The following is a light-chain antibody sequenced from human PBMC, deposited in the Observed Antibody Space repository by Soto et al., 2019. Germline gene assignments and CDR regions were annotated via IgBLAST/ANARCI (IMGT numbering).Light chain of an antibody. J-gene: IGKJ1*01. CDR3: QQYGSSPQT. CDR2: GVS. CDR1: QSVRPNF. Sequence: EIVLTQSPGTLSLSPGERATLSCRASQSVRPNFLAWYQQKPGQAPRLLIYGVSDRATGIPVRFSGSGSETDFTLTITRLEPEDFAVYYCQQYGSSPQTFGQGTKVDIK. V-gene: IGKV3-20*01.